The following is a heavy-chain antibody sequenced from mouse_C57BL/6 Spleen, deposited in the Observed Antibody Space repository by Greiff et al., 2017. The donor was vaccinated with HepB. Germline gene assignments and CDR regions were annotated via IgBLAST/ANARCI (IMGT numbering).Heavy chain of an antibody. CDR2: IYPRSGNT. Sequence: QVQLKESGAELARPGASVKLSCKASGYTFTSYGISWVKQRTGQGFEWIGEIYPRSGNTYYNEKFKGKATLTADKSSSTAYMELRSLTSEDSAVYFCARIITTVVDPYYFDYWGQGTTLTVSS. CDR3: ARIITTVVDPYYFDY. CDR1: GYTFTSYG. D-gene: IGHD1-1*01. J-gene: IGHJ2*01. V-gene: IGHV1-81*01.